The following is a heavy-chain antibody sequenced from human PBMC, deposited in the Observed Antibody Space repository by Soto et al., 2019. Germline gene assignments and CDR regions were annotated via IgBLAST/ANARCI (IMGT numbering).Heavy chain of an antibody. J-gene: IGHJ4*02. CDR3: ARHADHVYGFYY. Sequence: QLQLQESGPGLVKPSETLSLTCTVSGGSISSSSYYWGWIRQPPGKGLEWIGSIYYSGSTYYNPSLKSRVTISVDTSKNQFSLKLSSVTAADTAVYYCARHADHVYGFYYWGQGTLVTVSS. V-gene: IGHV4-39*01. D-gene: IGHD4-17*01. CDR1: GGSISSSSYY. CDR2: IYYSGST.